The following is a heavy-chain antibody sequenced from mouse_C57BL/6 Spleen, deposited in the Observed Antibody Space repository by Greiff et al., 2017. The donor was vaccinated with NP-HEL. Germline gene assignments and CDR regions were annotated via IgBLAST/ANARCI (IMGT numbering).Heavy chain of an antibody. V-gene: IGHV1-18*01. D-gene: IGHD1-1*01. CDR3: ARITTVVPHWYFEV. J-gene: IGHJ1*03. CDR1: GYTFTDYN. CDR2: INPNNGGT. Sequence: EVQLQQSGPELVKPGASVKIPCKASGYTFTDYNMDWVKQSHGKSLEWIGDINPNNGGTIYNQKFKGKATLTVDKSSSTAYMELRSLTSEDTAVYYCARITTVVPHWYFEVWGTGTTVTVSS.